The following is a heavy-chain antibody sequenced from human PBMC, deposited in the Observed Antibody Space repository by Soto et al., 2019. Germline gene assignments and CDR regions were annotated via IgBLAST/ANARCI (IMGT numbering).Heavy chain of an antibody. V-gene: IGHV4-39*01. CDR1: GGSISSSSYY. CDR2: IYYSGST. CDR3: ANYYDDDAFDI. J-gene: IGHJ3*02. D-gene: IGHD3-22*01. Sequence: SETLSLTCTVSGGSISSSSYYWGWIRQPPGKGLEWIGSIYYSGSTYHNPSLKSRVTISVDTSKNQFSLKLSSVTAADTAVYYCANYYDDDAFDIWGQGTMVTVSS.